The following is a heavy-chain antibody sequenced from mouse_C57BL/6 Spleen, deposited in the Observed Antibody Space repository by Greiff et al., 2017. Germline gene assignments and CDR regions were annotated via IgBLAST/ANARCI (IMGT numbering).Heavy chain of an antibody. CDR1: GYTFTSYW. CDR2: INPSCGYT. V-gene: IGHV1-7*01. D-gene: IGHD2-13*01. Sequence: VQLQQSGAELAKPGASVKMSCKASGYTFTSYWMHWVKQRPGQGLEWIGYINPSCGYTNYNQKFKGKATLTADKSSSTAYMQLSSLTYEDSAVYCCAREDYGDMDDWGKGTTVTVSS. CDR3: AREDYGDMDD. J-gene: IGHJ1*03.